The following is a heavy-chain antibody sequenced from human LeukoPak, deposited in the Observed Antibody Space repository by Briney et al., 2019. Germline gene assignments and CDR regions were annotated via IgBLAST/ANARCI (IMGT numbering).Heavy chain of an antibody. CDR3: ATHYDSSGYYGS. CDR1: GGSISSYY. Sequence: SETLSLTCTVSGGSISSYYWSWIRQPPGKGLEWIGYIYYSGSTNYNPSLKSRVTISVDTSKNQFSLKLSSVTAADTAVYYCATHYDSSGYYGSWGQGTLVTVSS. J-gene: IGHJ5*02. CDR2: IYYSGST. D-gene: IGHD3-22*01. V-gene: IGHV4-59*08.